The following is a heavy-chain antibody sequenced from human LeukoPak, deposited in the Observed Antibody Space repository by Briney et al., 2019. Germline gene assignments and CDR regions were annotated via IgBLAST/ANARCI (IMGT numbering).Heavy chain of an antibody. Sequence: HGESLKISCKGSGYTFTTYWIGWVRQMPGKGLEWMGIIYPGDSDIRYSPSFQGQVTITADKSISTAYLQWSSLKASDTAMYYCARRHSTAIWFDPWGQGTLVTVSS. CDR2: IYPGDSDI. CDR3: ARRHSTAIWFDP. D-gene: IGHD4-11*01. V-gene: IGHV5-51*01. CDR1: GYTFTTYW. J-gene: IGHJ5*02.